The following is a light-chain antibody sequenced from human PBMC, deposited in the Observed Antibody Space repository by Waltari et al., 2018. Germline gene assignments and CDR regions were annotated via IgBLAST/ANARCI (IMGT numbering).Light chain of an antibody. CDR2: AAS. Sequence: IQMIQSPSSLSASVGDRVTITCRASQSITNFLNWYQQRPGKAPKLLIYAASILQSGVPSKFSGSGSGTDFTLTISSLQPEDFATYYCQQSYNTPLTFGGGTKVEIK. CDR1: QSITNF. J-gene: IGKJ4*01. V-gene: IGKV1-39*01. CDR3: QQSYNTPLT.